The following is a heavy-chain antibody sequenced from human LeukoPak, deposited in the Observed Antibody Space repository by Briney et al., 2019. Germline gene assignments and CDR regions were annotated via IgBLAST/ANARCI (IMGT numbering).Heavy chain of an antibody. CDR2: IYNSGST. D-gene: IGHD1-14*01. CDR3: ASLPIDSSTGTFGWFDP. CDR1: GGSISSNSYY. Sequence: SETLSLTCTVSGGSISSNSYYWGWIRQPPGKGLEWLANIYNSGSTNYNPSLKSRVTISLDSSKNQFSLRLSSVTPADTAAYYCASLPIDSSTGTFGWFDPWGQGTLVTVSS. J-gene: IGHJ5*02. V-gene: IGHV4-39*07.